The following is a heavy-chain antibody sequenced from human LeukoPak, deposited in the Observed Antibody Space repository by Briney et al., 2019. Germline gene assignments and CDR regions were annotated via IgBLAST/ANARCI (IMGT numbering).Heavy chain of an antibody. D-gene: IGHD5-24*01. J-gene: IGHJ4*02. Sequence: PGRSLRLSCAASGFTFSSYAMHWVRQAPGKGLEWVASIRSSSSYIQYADLVKGRFTISRDNAKNSLFLQMNSLRAEDTAVYYCARGDGYDFFDYWGQGNMVTVSS. V-gene: IGHV3-21*01. CDR3: ARGDGYDFFDY. CDR2: IRSSSSYI. CDR1: GFTFSSYA.